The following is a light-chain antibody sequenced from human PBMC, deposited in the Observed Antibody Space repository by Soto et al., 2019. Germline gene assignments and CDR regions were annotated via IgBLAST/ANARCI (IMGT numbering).Light chain of an antibody. Sequence: EIVLTQSPGTLSLSPGERATLSCRASQSVSSNLAWYQQKPGQAPSLLIYGASTRATGIPARFSGSGSGTEFTLTISTLQSEDFAVYYCQQYGSSQTFGQGTKVDI. J-gene: IGKJ1*01. CDR2: GAS. CDR1: QSVSSN. CDR3: QQYGSSQT. V-gene: IGKV3-15*01.